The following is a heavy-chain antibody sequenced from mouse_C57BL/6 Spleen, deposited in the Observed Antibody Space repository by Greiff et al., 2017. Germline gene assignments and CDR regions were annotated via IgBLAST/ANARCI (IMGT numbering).Heavy chain of an antibody. Sequence: EVLLLQSGAELVRPGASVKLSCTASGFNFKDDYMHWVKQSPEQGLEWVGGIDPENGDTEYASNFQGKATITAERASNKAYLQLSSLTSEETAIYYCTTGSGYSYWGQGTTLTVSS. V-gene: IGHV14-4*01. CDR1: GFNFKDDY. D-gene: IGHD3-2*02. CDR3: TTGSGYSY. CDR2: IDPENGDT. J-gene: IGHJ2*01.